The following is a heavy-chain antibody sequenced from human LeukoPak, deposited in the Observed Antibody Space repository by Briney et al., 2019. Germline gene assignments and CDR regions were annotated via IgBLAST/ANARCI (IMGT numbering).Heavy chain of an antibody. CDR2: IIPIFGTA. V-gene: IGHV1-69*01. D-gene: IGHD3-3*01. CDR1: GGTFSSYA. Sequence: SVKVSCKASGGTFSSYAISWVRQSPGQGLEWMGGIIPIFGTANYAQKFQGRVTITADESTSTAYMELSSLRSEDTAVYYCARGFWSGYYTSAFDIWGQGTMVTVSS. J-gene: IGHJ3*02. CDR3: ARGFWSGYYTSAFDI.